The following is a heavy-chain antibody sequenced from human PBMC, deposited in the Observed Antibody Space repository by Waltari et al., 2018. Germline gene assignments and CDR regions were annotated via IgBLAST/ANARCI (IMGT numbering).Heavy chain of an antibody. CDR3: ARMSPEYYDSSGYCLFDY. V-gene: IGHV4-34*01. CDR2: INHSGST. Sequence: QVQLQQWGAGLLKPSETLSLTCAVYGGSFSGYYWSWIRQPPGKGLEWIGEINHSGSTNYNPSRKSRGTISVDTSKNQFSLKLSAVTAADTAVYYCARMSPEYYDSSGYCLFDYWGQGTLVTVSS. J-gene: IGHJ4*02. CDR1: GGSFSGYY. D-gene: IGHD3-22*01.